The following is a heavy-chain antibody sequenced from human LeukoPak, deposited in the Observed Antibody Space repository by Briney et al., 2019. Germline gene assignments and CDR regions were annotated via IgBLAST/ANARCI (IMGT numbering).Heavy chain of an antibody. CDR1: GFTFSSYA. D-gene: IGHD6-13*01. V-gene: IGHV3-23*01. J-gene: IGHJ3*01. Sequence: GGSLRLSCAASGFTFSSYAMSWVRQAAGKGLEWVSAIYGSGGSTYYADSVKGRFTISRDNSKNTLYLQMNSLRADDTAVYYCAKDIEPISSSWDASNVWGQGTMVTVSS. CDR2: IYGSGGST. CDR3: AKDIEPISSSWDASNV.